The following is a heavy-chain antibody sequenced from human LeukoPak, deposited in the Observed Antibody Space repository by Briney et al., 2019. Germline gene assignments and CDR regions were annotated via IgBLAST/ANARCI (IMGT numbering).Heavy chain of an antibody. V-gene: IGHV3-9*01. CDR2: ISWNSGSI. CDR1: GFTFDDYA. CDR3: AKDLNESWRVY. Sequence: GGSLRLSCAASGFTFDDYAMHWVRQAPGKGLEWVSGISWNSGSIGYADSVKGRFTISRDNSKNTLYLQMNSLRAEDTAVYYCAKDLNESWRVYWGQGTLVTVSS. D-gene: IGHD5-24*01. J-gene: IGHJ4*02.